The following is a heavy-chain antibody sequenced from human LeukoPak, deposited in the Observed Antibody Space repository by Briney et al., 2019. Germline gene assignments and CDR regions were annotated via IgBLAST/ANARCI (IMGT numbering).Heavy chain of an antibody. CDR1: RFTFTTYS. CDR3: ARDSYGDYYFDY. D-gene: IGHD4-17*01. V-gene: IGHV3-30*03. J-gene: IGHJ4*02. CDR2: ISYDGTNK. Sequence: GGSLRLPCAASRFTFTTYSMHWVRQAPGRGLEWVAVISYDGTNKYYGESVKGRFTISRDNSKNTLYLQMNSLREDDTAVYYCARDSYGDYYFDYWGQGTLVTVSS.